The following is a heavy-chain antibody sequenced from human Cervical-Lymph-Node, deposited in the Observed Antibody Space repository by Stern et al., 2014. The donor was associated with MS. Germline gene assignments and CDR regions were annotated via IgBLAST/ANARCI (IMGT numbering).Heavy chain of an antibody. V-gene: IGHV1-69*01. D-gene: IGHD3-10*01. Sequence: VQLVESGAEVKKPGSSVRVSCKASGGPFSSFAISWVRQAPGHGLEWMGGAIPMVGTPNFAQKFQGRVTIIADASTRTAYMELNSLRSEDTAVYYCASSVGELTPESVWGQGTTVTV. J-gene: IGHJ6*02. CDR2: AIPMVGTP. CDR3: ASSVGELTPESV. CDR1: GGPFSSFA.